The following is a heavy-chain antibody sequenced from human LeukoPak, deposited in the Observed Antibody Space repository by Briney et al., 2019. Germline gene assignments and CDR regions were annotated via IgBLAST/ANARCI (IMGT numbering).Heavy chain of an antibody. V-gene: IGHV3-53*04. CDR1: GFTVSSNY. J-gene: IGHJ4*02. CDR2: IYSGGST. Sequence: GSLRLSCAASGFTVSSNYMSWVRQAPGKGLEWVSVIYSGGSTYYADSVKGRFTISRHNSKNTLYLQMNSLRAEDMAVYYCARVDSSGYYSCFDYWGQGTLVTVSS. D-gene: IGHD3-22*01. CDR3: ARVDSSGYYSCFDY.